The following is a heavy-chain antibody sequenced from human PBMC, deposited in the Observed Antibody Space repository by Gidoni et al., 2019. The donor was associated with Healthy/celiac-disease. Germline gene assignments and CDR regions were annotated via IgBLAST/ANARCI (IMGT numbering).Heavy chain of an antibody. CDR1: GGSISSYY. D-gene: IGHD3-22*01. V-gene: IGHV4-59*01. CDR2: IYYSGST. CDR3: AREGVHYDSSGYYHNYFDY. Sequence: QVQLQESGPGLVKPSETLSLTCTVSGGSISSYYWSWIRQPPGKGLEWIGYIYYSGSTNYNPSLKSRVTISVDTSKNQFSLKLSSVTAADTAVYYCAREGVHYDSSGYYHNYFDYWGQGTLVTVSS. J-gene: IGHJ4*02.